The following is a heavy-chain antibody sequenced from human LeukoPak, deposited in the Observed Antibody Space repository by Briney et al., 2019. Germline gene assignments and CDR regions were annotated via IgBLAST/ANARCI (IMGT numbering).Heavy chain of an antibody. J-gene: IGHJ4*02. CDR1: GFTFSSYG. Sequence: PGGSLRLSCAASGFTFSSYGMHWVRQAPGKGLEWVAVISYDGSNKYYADSVKGRFTISRDNSKNTLYLQMNSLRAEDTAVYYCAKPPDYGGNSFRGYYWGQGTLVTVSS. V-gene: IGHV3-30*18. CDR3: AKPPDYGGNSFRGYY. D-gene: IGHD4-23*01. CDR2: ISYDGSNK.